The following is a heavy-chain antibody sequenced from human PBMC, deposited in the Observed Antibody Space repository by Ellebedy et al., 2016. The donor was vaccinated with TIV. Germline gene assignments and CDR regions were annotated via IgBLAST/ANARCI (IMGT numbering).Heavy chain of an antibody. J-gene: IGHJ3*02. CDR2: ISSSSSTI. CDR3: ARAFGGNSRRRDRHNDAFDI. Sequence: GESLKISCAASGFTFSSYSMHWVRQAPGKGLEWVSYISSSSSTIYYADSVKGRFTISRDNAKNSLYLQMNSLRAEDTAVYYCARAFGGNSRRRDRHNDAFDIWGQGTMVTVSS. V-gene: IGHV3-48*01. D-gene: IGHD4-23*01. CDR1: GFTFSSYS.